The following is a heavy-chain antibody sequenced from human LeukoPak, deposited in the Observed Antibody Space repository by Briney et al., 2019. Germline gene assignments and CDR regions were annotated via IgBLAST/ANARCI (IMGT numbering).Heavy chain of an antibody. V-gene: IGHV3-33*08. Sequence: GGSLRLSCVVSGFNFDNFAMHWVRQPLGKGLEWVAVIWSDGSNKYYAGSVKGRFTISRDNSKNTMYLQMNSLRAEDSVVYYCARASGSFDYWGQGTLVTVSS. CDR3: ARASGSFDY. CDR1: GFNFDNFA. J-gene: IGHJ4*02. D-gene: IGHD1-26*01. CDR2: IWSDGSNK.